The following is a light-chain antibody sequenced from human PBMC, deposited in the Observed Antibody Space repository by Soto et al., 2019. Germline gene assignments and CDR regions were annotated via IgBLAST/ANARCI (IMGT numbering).Light chain of an antibody. CDR1: QSVSSSY. CDR2: GTS. CDR3: QQYDRSPWT. Sequence: EIVLTQSPGTLSLSPGERATLSCRASQSVSSSYLAWYQQKPGQAPRLLIYGTSKSATGIPDRFSGSGSGTDFTLTISRLEPEDFAVYYCQQYDRSPWTFGQGTKVEIK. V-gene: IGKV3-20*01. J-gene: IGKJ1*01.